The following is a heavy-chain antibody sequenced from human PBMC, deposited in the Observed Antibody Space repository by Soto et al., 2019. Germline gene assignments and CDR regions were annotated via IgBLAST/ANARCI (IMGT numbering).Heavy chain of an antibody. CDR2: MNPNSGNT. D-gene: IGHD3-3*01. CDR1: GYTFTSYD. Sequence: ASVKVSCKASGYTFTSYDINWVRQATGQGLGWMGWMNPNSGNTGYAQKFQGRVTMTRNTSISTAYMELSSLRSEDPAVYYCVGTFEDLRFLEWLSPYYFDYWGQGTLVTVSS. V-gene: IGHV1-8*01. CDR3: VGTFEDLRFLEWLSPYYFDY. J-gene: IGHJ4*02.